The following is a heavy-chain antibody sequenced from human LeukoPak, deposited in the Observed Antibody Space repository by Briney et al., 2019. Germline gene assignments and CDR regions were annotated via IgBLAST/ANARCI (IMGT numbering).Heavy chain of an antibody. D-gene: IGHD3-22*01. J-gene: IGHJ4*02. CDR3: ARAVRLDYYYDSGGYYDY. CDR2: IYYSGST. V-gene: IGHV4-59*01. Sequence: SETLSLTCTVSGGSISSYYWSWIRQPPGKGLEWIGYIYYSGSTNYNPFLKSRVTISVDTSKNQFSLKLSSVTAADTAVYYCARAVRLDYYYDSGGYYDYWGQGTLVTVSS. CDR1: GGSISSYY.